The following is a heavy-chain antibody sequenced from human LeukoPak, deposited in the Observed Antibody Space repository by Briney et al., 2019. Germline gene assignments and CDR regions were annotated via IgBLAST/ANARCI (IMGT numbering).Heavy chain of an antibody. CDR2: IWYDGSNK. CDR3: AREIVAGTFDY. V-gene: IGHV3-33*01. D-gene: IGHD6-19*01. CDR1: GFTFSSYG. J-gene: IGHJ4*02. Sequence: PGRSLRLSCAASGFTFSSYGMHWVRQAPGKGLEWVAVIWYDGSNKYYADSVKGRFTISRDNSKNTLYLQMNSLRAEDTAVYYCAREIVAGTFDYWGQETLLTVAS.